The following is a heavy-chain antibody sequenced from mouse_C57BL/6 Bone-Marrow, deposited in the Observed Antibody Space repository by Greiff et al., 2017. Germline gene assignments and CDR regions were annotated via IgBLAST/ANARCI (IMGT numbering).Heavy chain of an antibody. CDR1: GYNFTSYW. V-gene: IGHV1-69*01. CDR3: AREGLRNLYARDY. CDR2: LDPSDSYT. D-gene: IGHD2-4*01. Sequence: QVQLQQPGAELVMPGASVKLSCKASGYNFTSYWMHWVKQRPGQGLEWIGELDPSDSYTNYNQKFKGKSTLTVDKSSSTAYMQLSSLTSEDSAVYYCAREGLRNLYARDYGGQGTSVTVSS. J-gene: IGHJ4*01.